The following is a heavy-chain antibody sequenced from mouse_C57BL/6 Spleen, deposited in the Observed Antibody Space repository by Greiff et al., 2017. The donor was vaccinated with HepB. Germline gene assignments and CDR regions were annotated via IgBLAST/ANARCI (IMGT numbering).Heavy chain of an antibody. J-gene: IGHJ4*01. D-gene: IGHD1-1*01. CDR3: AKARDYGSSYGAMDY. Sequence: EVKLQESGGGLVKPGGSLKLSCAASGFTFSDYGMHWVRQAPEKGLEWVAYISSGSSTIYYADTVKGRFTISRDNAKNTLFLQMTSLRSEDTAMYYCAKARDYGSSYGAMDYWGQGTSVTVSS. CDR2: ISSGSSTI. CDR1: GFTFSDYG. V-gene: IGHV5-17*01.